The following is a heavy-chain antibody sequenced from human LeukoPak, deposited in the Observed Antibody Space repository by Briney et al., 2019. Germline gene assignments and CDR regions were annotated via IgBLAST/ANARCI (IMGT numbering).Heavy chain of an antibody. J-gene: IGHJ6*03. D-gene: IGHD3-3*01. CDR1: GFAFSSKS. CDR3: ARASRVDFWSGYSDFYYYMDV. CDR2: ISSSSSTI. Sequence: GGSLRLSCAASGFAFSSKSMNWVRQAPGKGLEWVSYISSSSSTIYYADSVKGRFTISRDNAKNSLYLQMNSLRAEDTAVYYCARASRVDFWSGYSDFYYYMDVWGKGTTVTVPS. V-gene: IGHV3-48*01.